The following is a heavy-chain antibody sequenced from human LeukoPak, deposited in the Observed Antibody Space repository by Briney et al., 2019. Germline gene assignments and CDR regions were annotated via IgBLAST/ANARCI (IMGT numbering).Heavy chain of an antibody. Sequence: SQTLSLTCVISGDSVSSNSAAWNWIRQYPSRCLEWLGRTYYRSKWYNDYAVSVKSRITINPDTSKNQFSLQVNSVTPEDTAVYYCAREGGYYYGSLQHWGQGTLVIVSS. V-gene: IGHV6-1*01. CDR3: AREGGYYYGSLQH. D-gene: IGHD3-10*01. J-gene: IGHJ1*01. CDR2: TYYRSKWYN. CDR1: GDSVSSNSAA.